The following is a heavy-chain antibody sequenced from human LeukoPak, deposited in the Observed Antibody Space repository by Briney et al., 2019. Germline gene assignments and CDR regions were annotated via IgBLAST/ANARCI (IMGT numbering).Heavy chain of an antibody. V-gene: IGHV1-69*04. D-gene: IGHD6-19*01. J-gene: IGHJ4*02. CDR1: GGTFSSYA. CDR2: IIPILGIA. Sequence: SVKVSCKASGGTFSSYAISWVRQAPGQGLEWMGRIIPILGIANYAQKFQGRVTITADKSTSTAYMELRSLRSEDTAVYYCARDSSGWYFDYWGQGTLVTVSS. CDR3: ARDSSGWYFDY.